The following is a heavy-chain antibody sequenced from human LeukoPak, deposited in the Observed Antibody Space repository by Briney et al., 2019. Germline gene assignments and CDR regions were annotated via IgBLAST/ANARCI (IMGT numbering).Heavy chain of an antibody. CDR2: ISSSSSYI. CDR3: ARGGGNAGFDY. J-gene: IGHJ4*02. Sequence: PGGSLRLSCAASGFTFSIYSMNWVRQASGKGLEWVSSISSSSSYIYYADSVKGRFTISRDNARNSLYLQMNSLRAEDTAVYYCARGGGNAGFDYWGQGTLVTLSS. D-gene: IGHD4-23*01. CDR1: GFTFSIYS. V-gene: IGHV3-21*01.